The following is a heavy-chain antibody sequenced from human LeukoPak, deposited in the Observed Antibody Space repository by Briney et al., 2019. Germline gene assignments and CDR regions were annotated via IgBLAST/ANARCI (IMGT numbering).Heavy chain of an antibody. V-gene: IGHV4-39*01. CDR1: GGSISSSSYY. J-gene: IGHJ4*02. CDR2: IYYSGST. CDR3: ARRIVVPAAMIDY. D-gene: IGHD2-2*01. Sequence: SETLSLTCTVSGGSISSSSYYWGWIRQPPGKGLEWIGSIYYSGSTHYNPSLKSRVTISVDTSKNQFSLKLSSVTAADTAVYYCARRIVVPAAMIDYWGQGTLVTVSS.